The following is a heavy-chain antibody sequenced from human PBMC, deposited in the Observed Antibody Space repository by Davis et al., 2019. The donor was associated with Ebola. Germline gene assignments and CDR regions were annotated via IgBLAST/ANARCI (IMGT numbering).Heavy chain of an antibody. V-gene: IGHV3-9*01. D-gene: IGHD3-3*01. CDR2: VSWNSGSI. CDR1: GFTFDAYA. J-gene: IGHJ5*02. Sequence: GGSLRLSCAASGFTFDAYAMHWVRQAPGKGLEWVSGVSWNSGSIGYADSVKGRFTISRDNAKNSLYLQMNSLRAEDTAVYYCARDRQAYDFWSGYHIYRGTNWFDPWGQGTLVTVSS. CDR3: ARDRQAYDFWSGYHIYRGTNWFDP.